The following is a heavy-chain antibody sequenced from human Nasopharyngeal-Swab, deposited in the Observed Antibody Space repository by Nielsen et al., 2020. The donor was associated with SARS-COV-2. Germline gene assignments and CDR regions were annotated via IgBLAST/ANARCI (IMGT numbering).Heavy chain of an antibody. V-gene: IGHV3-23*01. CDR3: AREGRDGAVSS. J-gene: IGHJ5*02. D-gene: IGHD5-24*01. Sequence: GESLKISCAASGFTFSTYAMTWVRQAPGKGLEWVSTIDAGGANTFYADSVKGRFTISRDNSKNTVFLQMNSLRAEDTAVYFCAREGRDGAVSSWGQGTLVTVSS. CDR2: IDAGGANT. CDR1: GFTFSTYA.